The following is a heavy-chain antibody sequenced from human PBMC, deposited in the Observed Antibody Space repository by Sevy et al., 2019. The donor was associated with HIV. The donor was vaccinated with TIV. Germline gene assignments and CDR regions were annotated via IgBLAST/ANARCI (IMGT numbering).Heavy chain of an antibody. V-gene: IGHV4-59*08. J-gene: IGHJ4*02. Sequence: SETLSLTCTVSGGSIASLYWNWIRQPPGKGLEWIANIYYNGHINYNPSLRSRVTLSLDTSKNQFSLRLSSVTAADTAMYYCAGENAWGRGYSWGQGTLVTVSS. CDR3: AGENAWGRGYS. CDR2: IYYNGHI. CDR1: GGSIASLY. D-gene: IGHD1-26*01.